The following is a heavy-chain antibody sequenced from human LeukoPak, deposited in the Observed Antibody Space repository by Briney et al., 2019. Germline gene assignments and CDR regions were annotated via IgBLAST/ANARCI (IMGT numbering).Heavy chain of an antibody. CDR1: GFTFSSYA. Sequence: GGSLRLSCAASGFTFSSYAMSWVRQAPGKGLEWVSAISGSGGSTYYADSVKGRFTISRDNSKNTLYLQMNSLRAEDTAVYYCAKTDTYYDFWSGYSNFDYWGQGTLVTVSS. J-gene: IGHJ4*02. V-gene: IGHV3-23*01. D-gene: IGHD3-3*01. CDR3: AKTDTYYDFWSGYSNFDY. CDR2: ISGSGGST.